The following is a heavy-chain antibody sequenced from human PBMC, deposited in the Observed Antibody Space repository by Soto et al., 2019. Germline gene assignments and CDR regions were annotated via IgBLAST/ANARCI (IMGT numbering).Heavy chain of an antibody. V-gene: IGHV1-46*01. Sequence: GASVKVSCKASGYTFTSYYMHWVRQAPGQGLEWMGIINPSGGSTSYAQKFQGRVTMTRDTSTSTAYMELSSLRSEDTAVYYCARIHVTDDYGGNSDYWGQGTLVTVSS. CDR3: ARIHVTDDYGGNSDY. D-gene: IGHD4-17*01. J-gene: IGHJ4*02. CDR2: INPSGGST. CDR1: GYTFTSYY.